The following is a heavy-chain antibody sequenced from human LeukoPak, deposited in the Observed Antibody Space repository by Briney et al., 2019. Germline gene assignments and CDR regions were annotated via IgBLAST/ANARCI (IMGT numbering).Heavy chain of an antibody. Sequence: GGSLRLSCAASGFTFTNHAMTWVRQAPGKGLEWVSSVSGNGFETYYADSLKGRFTISRDNSKDTVYLQMNSLRAEDTAVYYCARDVGTFAVPASIFDYWGQGSLVTVSS. CDR1: GFTFTNHA. J-gene: IGHJ4*02. V-gene: IGHV3-23*01. D-gene: IGHD2-2*01. CDR2: VSGNGFET. CDR3: ARDVGTFAVPASIFDY.